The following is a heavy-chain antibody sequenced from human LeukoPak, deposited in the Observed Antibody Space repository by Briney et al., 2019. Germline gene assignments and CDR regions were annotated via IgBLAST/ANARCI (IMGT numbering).Heavy chain of an antibody. CDR3: AKDHGSLGSALN. D-gene: IGHD3-10*01. J-gene: IGHJ4*02. CDR2: ISGSGGST. Sequence: GGSLRLSCAASGFTFSSYAMSWVRQAPGKGLEWVSAISGSGGSTYYADSVKGRFTISRDNSKNTLYLQMNSLRAEDTAIYYCAKDHGSLGSALNWGQGTLVTVSS. V-gene: IGHV3-23*01. CDR1: GFTFSSYA.